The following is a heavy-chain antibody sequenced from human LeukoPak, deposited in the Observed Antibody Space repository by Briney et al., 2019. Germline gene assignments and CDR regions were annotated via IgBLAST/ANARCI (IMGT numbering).Heavy chain of an antibody. CDR2: ISYDGSNK. V-gene: IGHV3-30*04. Sequence: GGSLRLSCAASGFTFSSYAMHWVRQAPGKGLEWVAVISYDGSNKYYADSVKGRFTISRDNSKNTLYLQMNSLRAEDTAVYYCARDVADYDILTGYPLYCYYGMDVWGQGTTVTVSS. CDR3: ARDVADYDILTGYPLYCYYGMDV. J-gene: IGHJ6*02. D-gene: IGHD3-9*01. CDR1: GFTFSSYA.